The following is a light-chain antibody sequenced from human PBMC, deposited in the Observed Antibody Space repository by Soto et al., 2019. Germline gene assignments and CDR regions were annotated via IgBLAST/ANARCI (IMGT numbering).Light chain of an antibody. Sequence: EIVMTQSPATLSVSPGERATLSCRASQSVTSNLAWYQQKPGQAPRRLIYGASTRATGIPARFSGSGSGTEFTLTISSLQSEDVAVYYGQQYHNWPRTFGQGTKVEIK. CDR2: GAS. CDR3: QQYHNWPRT. V-gene: IGKV3-15*01. J-gene: IGKJ1*01. CDR1: QSVTSN.